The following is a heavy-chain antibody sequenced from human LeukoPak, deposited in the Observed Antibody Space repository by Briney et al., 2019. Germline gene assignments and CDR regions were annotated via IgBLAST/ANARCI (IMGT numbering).Heavy chain of an antibody. J-gene: IGHJ3*02. V-gene: IGHV4-39*01. CDR1: GGSITSTSYY. Sequence: SETLSLTCTVSGGSITSTSYYWGWIRQPPGKGLEWIGSIYYSGSTYYNPSLKSRVTISVDTSKNQFSLKLSSVTAADTAVYYCARQDILTGYAFDIWGQGTMVTVSS. D-gene: IGHD3-9*01. CDR3: ARQDILTGYAFDI. CDR2: IYYSGST.